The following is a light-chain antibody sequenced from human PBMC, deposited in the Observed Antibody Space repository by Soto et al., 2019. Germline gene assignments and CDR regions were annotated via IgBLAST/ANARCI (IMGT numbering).Light chain of an antibody. CDR3: QQDGSSPSWT. CDR2: GAS. V-gene: IGKV3-20*01. J-gene: IGKJ1*01. CDR1: QSVSSSY. Sequence: EIVLTQSPGTLSLSPGERATLSCRASQSVSSSYLAWYQQKPGQAPRLLIYGASSRATGIPDRFSGSGSGTDFTLTISRLEPEDFLVYYCQQDGSSPSWTFGQGTKVEIK.